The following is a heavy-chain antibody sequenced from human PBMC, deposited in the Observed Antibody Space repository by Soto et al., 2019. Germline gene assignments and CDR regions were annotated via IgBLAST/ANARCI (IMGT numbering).Heavy chain of an antibody. V-gene: IGHV4-4*01. CDR2: IYHNGTT. Sequence: XETLSLTCAVSGGSIISTHWWTLVRQSPGKGLEWIGEIYHNGTTNYNPSLKSRVTISVDTSKNHFSLKLTPVTARDTAVYFWARGEAELGYCSGGSCYSVWLDPWGQGTLVTGS. CDR1: GGSIISTHW. D-gene: IGHD2-15*01. CDR3: ARGEAELGYCSGGSCYSVWLDP. J-gene: IGHJ5*02.